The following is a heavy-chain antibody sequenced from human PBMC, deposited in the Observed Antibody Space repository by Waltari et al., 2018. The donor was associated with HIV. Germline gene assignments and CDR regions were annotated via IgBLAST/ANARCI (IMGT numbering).Heavy chain of an antibody. D-gene: IGHD3-22*01. J-gene: IGHJ4*02. Sequence: QVQLVESGGGVVQPGRSLRLSCAASGFTFSSYGMHWVRQAPGKGLEGVAVIWYDGSNKYYADSVKGRFTISRDNSKNTLYLQMNSLRAEDTAVYYCARDPRAYYDRMYYFDYWGQGTLVTVSS. V-gene: IGHV3-33*01. CDR3: ARDPRAYYDRMYYFDY. CDR2: IWYDGSNK. CDR1: GFTFSSYG.